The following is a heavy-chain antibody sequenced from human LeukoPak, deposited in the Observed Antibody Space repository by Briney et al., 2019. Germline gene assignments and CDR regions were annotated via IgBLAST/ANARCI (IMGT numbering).Heavy chain of an antibody. J-gene: IGHJ5*02. CDR1: GGSISSGGYH. CDR2: IYHSGST. D-gene: IGHD6-13*01. V-gene: IGHV4-30-2*01. CDR3: AKATGYSSSWYLRNWFDP. Sequence: SSQTLSLTCTVSGGSISSGGYHWSWIRQPPGKGLEWIGYIYHSGSTYYNPSLKSRVTISVDRSKNQFSLKLSSVTAADTAVYYCAKATGYSSSWYLRNWFDPWGQGTLVTVSS.